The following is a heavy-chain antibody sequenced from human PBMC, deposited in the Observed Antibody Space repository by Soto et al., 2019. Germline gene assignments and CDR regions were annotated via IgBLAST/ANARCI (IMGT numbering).Heavy chain of an antibody. CDR2: ISSSSDKT. CDR1: GFSFSDYS. J-gene: IGHJ4*01. D-gene: IGHD3-10*01. V-gene: IGHV3-48*01. CDR3: ARLAKGSWVTA. Sequence: LVESGGALVYPGGSLRLSCLASGFSFSDYSMNWVRQPPGKGLQWVSYISSSSDKTYYADSVKGRFTVSRDNAKNALFLEMNSLRVEDAATYYCARLAKGSWVTAWGLGTRVTVAS.